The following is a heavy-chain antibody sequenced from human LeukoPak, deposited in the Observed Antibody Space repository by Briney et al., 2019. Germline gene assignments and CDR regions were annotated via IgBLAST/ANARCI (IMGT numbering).Heavy chain of an antibody. J-gene: IGHJ4*02. CDR1: GVTFSSYA. D-gene: IGHD4-4*01. CDR3: AKDLGGYSNSSPG. CDR2: ISGSGGST. Sequence: GGSLRLSCEASGVTFSSYAMSWVRQAPGKGLEWVSAISGSGGSTYYADSVKGRFTISRDNSKNTLYLQMNSLRAEDTAVYYCAKDLGGYSNSSPGWGQGTLVTVSS. V-gene: IGHV3-23*01.